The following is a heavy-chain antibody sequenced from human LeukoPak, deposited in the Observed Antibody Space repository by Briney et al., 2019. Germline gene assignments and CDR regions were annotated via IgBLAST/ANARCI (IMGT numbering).Heavy chain of an antibody. V-gene: IGHV3-48*03. D-gene: IGHD3-3*01. CDR3: ARGSTLFGVVTPPAFDI. CDR2: ISSSGSTI. CDR1: GFTFSSYE. Sequence: GGSLRLSCAASGFTFSSYEMNWVRQAPGKGLEWDSYISSSGSTIYYADSVKGRFTISRDNAKNSLYLQMNSLRAEDTAVYYCARGSTLFGVVTPPAFDIWGQGTMITVSS. J-gene: IGHJ3*02.